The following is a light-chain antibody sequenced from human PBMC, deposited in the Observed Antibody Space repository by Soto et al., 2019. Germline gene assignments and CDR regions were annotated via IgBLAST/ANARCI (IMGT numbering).Light chain of an antibody. J-gene: IGKJ1*01. V-gene: IGKV1-27*01. CDR2: AAS. Sequence: DIQMTQSPSSLSASVGDRVTITCRASQAIRNYLAWYQQEPGKVPKLLIYAASTLQLGVPSRFSGSASGTDFTLTISSLQPEVVATYYCQQYFSAPDTFGQGTNVEIK. CDR1: QAIRNY. CDR3: QQYFSAPDT.